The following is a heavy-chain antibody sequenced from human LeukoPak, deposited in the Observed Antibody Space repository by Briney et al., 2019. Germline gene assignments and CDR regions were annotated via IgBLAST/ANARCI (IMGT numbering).Heavy chain of an antibody. CDR3: ARDRSPKFLEWLLSTSDYYYMDV. Sequence: SETLSLTCTVSYGSISSSSYYWGWIRQPPGKGLEWIGNMYYSGRTYYNPSLKSRVTISVDTSKNQFSLKLSSVTAADTAVYYCARDRSPKFLEWLLSTSDYYYMDVWGKGTTVTVSS. V-gene: IGHV4-39*07. D-gene: IGHD3-3*01. J-gene: IGHJ6*03. CDR1: YGSISSSSYY. CDR2: MYYSGRT.